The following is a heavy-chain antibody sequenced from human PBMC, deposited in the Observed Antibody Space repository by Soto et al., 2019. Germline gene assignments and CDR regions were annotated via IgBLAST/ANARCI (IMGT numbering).Heavy chain of an antibody. CDR3: AKGGSGSYSNAFDI. V-gene: IGHV4-59*04. J-gene: IGHJ3*02. CDR1: GGSISSYY. Sequence: PSETLSLTCTVSGGSISSYYWSWIRQPPGKGLEWIGYIYYSGSTYYNPSLKSRVTISVGTSKNQFSLKLSSVTAADTAVYYCAKGGSGSYSNAFDIWGQGTMVTVSS. CDR2: IYYSGST. D-gene: IGHD3-10*01.